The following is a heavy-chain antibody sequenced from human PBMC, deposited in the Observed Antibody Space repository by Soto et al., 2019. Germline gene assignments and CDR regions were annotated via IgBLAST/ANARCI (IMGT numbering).Heavy chain of an antibody. J-gene: IGHJ5*02. CDR2: IWYDGSNK. D-gene: IGHD6-6*01. CDR3: ARDGYSTSSDWPWFDP. Sequence: WGSLRLSCAASGFTFSSYGMHWVRQAPGKGLEWVAVIWYDGSNKYYADSVKGRFTISRDNAKNSLYLQMDSLRDEDTAVYYCARDGYSTSSDWPWFDPWGQGILVTVSS. CDR1: GFTFSSYG. V-gene: IGHV3-33*01.